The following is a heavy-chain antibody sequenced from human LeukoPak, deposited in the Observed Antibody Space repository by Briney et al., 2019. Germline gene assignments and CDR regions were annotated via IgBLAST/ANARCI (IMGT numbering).Heavy chain of an antibody. Sequence: GGSLRLSCAASGFTFDDYGMSWVRQAPGKGLEWVSGINWNGGSTGYADSVKGRFTISRDNAKNSLNLQMNSLRAEDTALYYCARGGYSIAAAGRGDYWGQGTLVTVSS. V-gene: IGHV3-20*04. D-gene: IGHD6-13*01. CDR3: ARGGYSIAAAGRGDY. CDR2: INWNGGST. CDR1: GFTFDDYG. J-gene: IGHJ4*02.